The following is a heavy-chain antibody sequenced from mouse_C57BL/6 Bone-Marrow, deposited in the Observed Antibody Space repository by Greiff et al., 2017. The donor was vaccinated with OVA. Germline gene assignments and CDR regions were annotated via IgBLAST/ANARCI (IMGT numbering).Heavy chain of an antibody. J-gene: IGHJ3*01. CDR2: IRSKSNNYAT. CDR3: VRHEGGWSSWCAY. V-gene: IGHV10-1*01. CDR1: GFSFNTYA. Sequence: DVMLVESGGGLVQPKGSLKLSCAASGFSFNTYAMNWVRQAPGKGLEWVARIRSKSNNYATYYADSVKDRFTISRDDSESMLYLQMNNLKTEDTAMYYCVRHEGGWSSWCAYWGQGTLVTVSA. D-gene: IGHD1-1*02.